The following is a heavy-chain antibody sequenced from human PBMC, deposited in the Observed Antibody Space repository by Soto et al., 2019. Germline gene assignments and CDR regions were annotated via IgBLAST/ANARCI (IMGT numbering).Heavy chain of an antibody. D-gene: IGHD1-26*01. Sequence: GGSLRLSCAASGFTFSSYAMSWVRQAPGKGLEWVAYISSSGSPISYADSVKGRFTISRDNVKTLLYLQMNSLRAEDSAVYYCARDHLWASDYWGQGTLVTVSS. J-gene: IGHJ4*02. V-gene: IGHV3-48*01. CDR3: ARDHLWASDY. CDR1: GFTFSSYA. CDR2: ISSSGSPI.